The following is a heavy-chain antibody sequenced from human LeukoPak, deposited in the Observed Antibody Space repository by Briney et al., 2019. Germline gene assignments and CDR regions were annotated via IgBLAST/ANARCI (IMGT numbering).Heavy chain of an antibody. CDR2: INPSGGST. J-gene: IGHJ4*02. CDR1: GYTFTSYY. V-gene: IGHV1-46*01. Sequence: ASVKVSCKASGYTFTSYYMHWVRQAPGQGLEWMGIINPSGGSTSYAQKFQGRVTMTRDTSTSTVYMELSSLRSEDTAVYYCARDLHVEEMATIPAWGYWGQGTLVTVSS. CDR3: ARDLHVEEMATIPAWGY. D-gene: IGHD5-24*01.